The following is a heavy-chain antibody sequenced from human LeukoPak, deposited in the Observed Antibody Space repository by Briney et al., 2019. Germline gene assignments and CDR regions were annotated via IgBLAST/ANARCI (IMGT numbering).Heavy chain of an antibody. Sequence: ASVKVSCKASGYTFTSYAMNWVRQAPGQGLEWMGWINTNTGYPTYAQGFTGRFVFSLDTSVSTAYLQISSLKAEDTAVYYCAGPSPIGSSSSWYVLDPWGQGTLVTVSS. V-gene: IGHV7-4-1*02. CDR2: INTNTGYP. J-gene: IGHJ5*02. CDR1: GYTFTSYA. D-gene: IGHD6-13*01. CDR3: AGPSPIGSSSSWYVLDP.